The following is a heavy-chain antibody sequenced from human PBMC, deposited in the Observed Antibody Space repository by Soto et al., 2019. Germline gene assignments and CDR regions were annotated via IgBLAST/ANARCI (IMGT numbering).Heavy chain of an antibody. J-gene: IGHJ4*02. CDR1: GGYISSYY. CDR2: IYYTGST. V-gene: IGHV4-59*08. D-gene: IGHD3-22*01. Sequence: SETLCLTSTVSGGYISSYYGGWFRYPPAKGLDCLCYIYYTGSTTYHPSLKTRVTISVDTSKNQFSLNLTSVTAAHTAVYYCARLGGYYQAFDLCGQGSLVTVSS. CDR3: ARLGGYYQAFDL.